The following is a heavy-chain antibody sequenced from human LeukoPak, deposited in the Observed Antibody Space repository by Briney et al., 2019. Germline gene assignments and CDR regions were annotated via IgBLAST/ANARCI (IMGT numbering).Heavy chain of an antibody. D-gene: IGHD6-6*01. J-gene: IGHJ6*03. CDR3: ARDVRIAARGYYYYYMDV. Sequence: GGSLRLSCAASGFTFSSYSMNWVRQAPGKGLEWVSYISSSSSTIYYADSVKGRFTISRDNAKNLLYLQMNSLRAEDTAVYYCARDVRIAARGYYYYYMDVWGKGTTVTVSS. V-gene: IGHV3-48*04. CDR1: GFTFSSYS. CDR2: ISSSSSTI.